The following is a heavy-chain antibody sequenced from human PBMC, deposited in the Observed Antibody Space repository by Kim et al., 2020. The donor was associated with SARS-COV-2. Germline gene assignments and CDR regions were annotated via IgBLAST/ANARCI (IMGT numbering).Heavy chain of an antibody. D-gene: IGHD3-10*01. Sequence: SQTLSLTCTVSGGSISSYYWSWIRQPPGKGLEWIGYIYYSGSTNYNPSLKSRVTISVDTSKNQFSLKLSSVTAADTAVYYCARDRSRFGYGSGTLFDYWGQGTLVTVSS. CDR2: IYYSGST. V-gene: IGHV4-59*13. J-gene: IGHJ4*02. CDR1: GGSISSYY. CDR3: ARDRSRFGYGSGTLFDY.